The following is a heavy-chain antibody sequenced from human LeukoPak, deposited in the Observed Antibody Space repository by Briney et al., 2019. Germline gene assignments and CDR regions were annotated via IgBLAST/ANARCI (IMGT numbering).Heavy chain of an antibody. CDR2: ISYDGSNK. CDR3: ARDREGDTAMSDPLDY. D-gene: IGHD5-18*01. V-gene: IGHV3-30-3*01. J-gene: IGHJ4*02. Sequence: PGGSLRLSCAASGFTFSSYAMHWVRQAPGKGLEWVAVISYDGSNKYYADSVKGRFTISRDNSKNTLYLQMNSLRAEDTAVYYCARDREGDTAMSDPLDYWGQGTLVTVSS. CDR1: GFTFSSYA.